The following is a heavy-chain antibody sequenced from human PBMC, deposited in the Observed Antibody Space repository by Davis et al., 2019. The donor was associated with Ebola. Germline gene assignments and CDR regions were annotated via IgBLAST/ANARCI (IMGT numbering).Heavy chain of an antibody. CDR3: ARELRFLEWAEIPHAFDI. V-gene: IGHV1-8*01. J-gene: IGHJ3*02. CDR1: GYTFTSYD. Sequence: ASVKVSCKASGYTFTSYDINWVRQATGQGLEWMGWMNPNSGNTGYAQKFQGRVTMTRNTSISTAYMELSSLRSEDTAVYYCARELRFLEWAEIPHAFDIWGQGTMVTVSS. CDR2: MNPNSGNT. D-gene: IGHD3-3*01.